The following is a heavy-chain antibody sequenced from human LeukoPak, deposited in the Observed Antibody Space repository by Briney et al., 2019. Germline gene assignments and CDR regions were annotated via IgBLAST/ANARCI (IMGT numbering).Heavy chain of an antibody. CDR1: GFTLHSHD. CDR2: FSGSGGST. J-gene: IGHJ3*02. Sequence: PGGSLRVSCAASGFTLHSHDMSWLRQDPGTGRGGASTFSGSGGSTYYPDSAKGRFTISKDNSKNTLYLQLNSVRAEDTGVYYCAKPVYSYGSDAFDIWGQGTMVTVSS. V-gene: IGHV3-23*01. D-gene: IGHD5-18*01. CDR3: AKPVYSYGSDAFDI.